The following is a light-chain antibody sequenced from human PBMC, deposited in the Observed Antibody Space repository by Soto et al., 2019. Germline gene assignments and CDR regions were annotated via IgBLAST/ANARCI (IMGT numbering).Light chain of an antibody. CDR1: QSVNSNY. J-gene: IGKJ4*01. CDR3: QQYGSSPLT. Sequence: EIVLTQSPGTLSLSPGERATLSCRASQSVNSNYLAWYLQKPGQAPRLLIYGASSRATGIPDRFSGSGSGTDFTLTISRLELEDFAVYYCQQYGSSPLTFGGGTKVEIK. V-gene: IGKV3-20*01. CDR2: GAS.